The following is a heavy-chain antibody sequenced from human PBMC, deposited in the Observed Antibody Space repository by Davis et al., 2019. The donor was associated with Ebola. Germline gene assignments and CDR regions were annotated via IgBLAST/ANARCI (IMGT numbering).Heavy chain of an antibody. CDR2: IIPIFGTA. CDR3: AREYYYGSGSYRYYYYYGMDV. D-gene: IGHD3-10*01. J-gene: IGHJ6*02. CDR1: GGTFSSYA. Sequence: AASVKVSCKASGGTFSSYAISWVRQAPGQGLEWMGGIIPIFGTANYAQKFQGRVTITADESTSTAYMELSSLRSEDTAVYYCAREYYYGSGSYRYYYYYGMDVWGQGTTVTVSS. V-gene: IGHV1-69*13.